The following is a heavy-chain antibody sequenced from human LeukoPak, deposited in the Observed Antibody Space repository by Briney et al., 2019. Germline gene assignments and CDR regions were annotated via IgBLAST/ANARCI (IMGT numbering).Heavy chain of an antibody. CDR3: TRMTTGHDY. CDR2: TNHSGYT. V-gene: IGHV4-34*01. CDR1: GVSLDDYY. Sequence: PSETLSLTCAVSGVSLDDYYWAWVRQTPGKGLEWIGETNHSGYTNDSPSLKSRVTLSIDTSTKQFSLNLRSVTVADAGIYYCTRMTTGHDYWGQGTLVTVSS. D-gene: IGHD4-17*01. J-gene: IGHJ4*02.